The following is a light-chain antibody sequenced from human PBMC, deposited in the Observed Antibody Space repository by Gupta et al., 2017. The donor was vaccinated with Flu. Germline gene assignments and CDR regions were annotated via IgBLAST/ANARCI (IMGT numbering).Light chain of an antibody. CDR3: SSYTSSTSLVV. CDR2: DVS. CDR1: SSAVGGYKY. V-gene: IGLV2-14*04. J-gene: IGLJ2*01. Sequence: SGTSSAVGGYKYVSWYQQNPGKAPKLMIYDVSKRPAGVSNRFSGSKSGNTASLTISGLQAEDEAEYYCSSYTSSTSLVVFGGGTRLHVL.